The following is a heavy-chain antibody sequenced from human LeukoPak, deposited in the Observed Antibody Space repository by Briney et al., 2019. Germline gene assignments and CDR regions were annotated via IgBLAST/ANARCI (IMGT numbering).Heavy chain of an antibody. Sequence: ASVKVSCKASGYTFTGYYMHWVRQAPGQGLEWMGWINPNSGGTNYAQKFQGRVTMTSDTSISTAYMELSRLRSDDTAVYYCARSIWAAAAPYYYYYMDVWGKGTTVTVSS. CDR2: INPNSGGT. CDR1: GYTFTGYY. D-gene: IGHD6-13*01. V-gene: IGHV1-2*02. J-gene: IGHJ6*03. CDR3: ARSIWAAAAPYYYYYMDV.